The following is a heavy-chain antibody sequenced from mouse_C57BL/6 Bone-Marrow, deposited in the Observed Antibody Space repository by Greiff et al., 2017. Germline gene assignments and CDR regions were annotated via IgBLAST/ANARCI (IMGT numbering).Heavy chain of an antibody. CDR2: IDPSDSYT. J-gene: IGHJ3*01. D-gene: IGHD1-2*01. Sequence: QVQLQQPGAELVMPGASVKLSCKASGYTFTSYWMHWVKQRPGHGLEWIGEIDPSDSYTNYNQKFKGKSTLTVDTSSSAAYMQLSSLTSEDSAVYDCARSANFAWFAYWGQGTLVTVSA. V-gene: IGHV1-69*01. CDR3: ARSANFAWFAY. CDR1: GYTFTSYW.